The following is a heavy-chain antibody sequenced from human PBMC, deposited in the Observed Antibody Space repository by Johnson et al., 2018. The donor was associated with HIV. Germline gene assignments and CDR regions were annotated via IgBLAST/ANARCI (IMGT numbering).Heavy chain of an antibody. Sequence: QVLLVESGGGVVQPGRSLRLSCAASGFTFSSYAMHWVRQAPGKGLEWVAVISYDGSNKYYADSVKGRFTISRDNSKNTLYLQMNSLRAEDTAVYYCARDGGIGSSREDAFDIWGQGTMVIVSS. CDR1: GFTFSSYA. D-gene: IGHD3-16*01. J-gene: IGHJ3*02. CDR2: ISYDGSNK. V-gene: IGHV3-30-3*01. CDR3: ARDGGIGSSREDAFDI.